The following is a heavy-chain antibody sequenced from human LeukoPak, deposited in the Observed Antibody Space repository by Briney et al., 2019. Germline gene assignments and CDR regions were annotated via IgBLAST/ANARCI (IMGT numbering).Heavy chain of an antibody. D-gene: IGHD3-3*01. CDR3: ARERYDFWSGLTDAFDI. J-gene: IGHJ3*02. CDR1: GYTFTSYG. Sequence: ASVKVSCKASGYTFTSYGISWVRQAPGQGLERMGWISAYNGNTNYAQKLQGRVTMTTDTSTSTAYMELRSLRSDDTAVYYCARERYDFWSGLTDAFDIWGQGTMVTVSS. V-gene: IGHV1-18*01. CDR2: ISAYNGNT.